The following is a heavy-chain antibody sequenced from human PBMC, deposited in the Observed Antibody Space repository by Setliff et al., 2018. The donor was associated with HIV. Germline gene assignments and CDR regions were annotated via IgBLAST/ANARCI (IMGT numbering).Heavy chain of an antibody. Sequence: GESLKISCKALDYTFTTYWIGWVRQMPGEGLEWMGIIYPDDSNTRYNPSFQNQVTISADKSITTAYLQINNLKASDTATYYCARRDGRSMNAFQIWGPGTVVTVSS. CDR1: DYTFTTYW. J-gene: IGHJ3*01. V-gene: IGHV5-51*01. CDR2: IYPDDSNT. D-gene: IGHD6-13*01. CDR3: ARRDGRSMNAFQI.